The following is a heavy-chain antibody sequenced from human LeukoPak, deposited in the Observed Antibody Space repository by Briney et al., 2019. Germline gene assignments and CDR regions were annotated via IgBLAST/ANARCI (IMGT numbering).Heavy chain of an antibody. CDR1: GGSISSYY. V-gene: IGHV4-59*01. D-gene: IGHD6-13*01. CDR2: IYYSGST. CDR3: ARTAVGQLVPPDY. Sequence: SETLSLTCTVSGGSISSYYWSWIRQPPGKGLEWIGYIYYSGSTNYNPSLKSRVTISVDTSKNQFSLKLSSVTAADTAVYYCARTAVGQLVPPDYWGQGTLVTVSS. J-gene: IGHJ4*02.